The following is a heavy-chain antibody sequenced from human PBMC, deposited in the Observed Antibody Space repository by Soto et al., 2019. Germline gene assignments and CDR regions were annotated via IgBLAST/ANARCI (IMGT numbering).Heavy chain of an antibody. D-gene: IGHD1-1*01. CDR2: ISAHNGNT. CDR3: ARGRYGDY. Sequence: QVHLVQSGAEVKKPGASVKVSCKASGYTFTSYGITWVRQAPGQGLERMGWISAHNGNTDYAQKLQGSVIVTRDTSTSTSYMELRSLRSDDTAVYYCARGRYGDYWGQGVLVIVSS. V-gene: IGHV1-18*01. J-gene: IGHJ4*02. CDR1: GYTFTSYG.